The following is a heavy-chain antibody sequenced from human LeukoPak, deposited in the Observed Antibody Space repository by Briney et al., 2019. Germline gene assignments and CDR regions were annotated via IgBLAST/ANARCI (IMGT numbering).Heavy chain of an antibody. CDR3: ARDDTAY. D-gene: IGHD3-22*01. V-gene: IGHV1-18*01. CDR1: GGSFSHYA. J-gene: IGHJ4*02. Sequence: GASVKVSCKAYGGSFSHYALNWVRQAPGQGLEWMGWISAYNGNTNYAQKLQGRVTMTTDTSTSTAYMELRSLRSDDTAVYYCARDDTAYWGQGTLVTVSS. CDR2: ISAYNGNT.